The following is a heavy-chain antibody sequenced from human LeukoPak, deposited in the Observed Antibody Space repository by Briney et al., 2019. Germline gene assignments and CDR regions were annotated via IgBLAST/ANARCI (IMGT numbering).Heavy chain of an antibody. CDR1: GSTFDDYA. CDR3: AKDIATIRNYDFWSGTDGYYYYGMDV. Sequence: GGSLRLSCAASGSTFDDYAMHWVRQAPGKGLEWVSGISWNSGSIGYADSVKGRFTISRDNAKNSLYLQMNSLRAEDTALYYCAKDIATIRNYDFWSGTDGYYYYGMDVWGQGTTVTVSS. J-gene: IGHJ6*02. D-gene: IGHD3-3*01. V-gene: IGHV3-9*01. CDR2: ISWNSGSI.